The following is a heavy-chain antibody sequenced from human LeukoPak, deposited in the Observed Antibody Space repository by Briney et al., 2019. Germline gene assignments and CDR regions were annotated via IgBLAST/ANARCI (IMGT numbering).Heavy chain of an antibody. CDR1: GGSFSGYY. Sequence: PSETLSLTCAVYGGSFSGYYWSWIRQPPGKGLEWVSAISGSGGSTYYADSVKGRFTISRDNSKNTLYLQMNSLRAEDTAVYYCAKLEHYDSSGDFDYWGQGTLVTVSS. D-gene: IGHD3-22*01. J-gene: IGHJ4*02. CDR2: ISGSGGST. V-gene: IGHV3-23*01. CDR3: AKLEHYDSSGDFDY.